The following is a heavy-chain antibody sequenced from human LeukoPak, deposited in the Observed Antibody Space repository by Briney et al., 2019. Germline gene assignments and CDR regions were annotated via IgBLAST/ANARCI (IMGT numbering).Heavy chain of an antibody. V-gene: IGHV4-4*09. D-gene: IGHD3-16*01. CDR3: ASFRGGSWFDP. J-gene: IGHJ5*02. Sequence: PSETLSPTCTVSGGSISNYSWSWIRQPPGKGLEWIGYFYISGSTNYHPSLKSRVTISVDTSKNQFSLKLSSVTAADTAIYYCASFRGGSWFDPWGQGTLVTVSS. CDR2: FYISGST. CDR1: GGSISNYS.